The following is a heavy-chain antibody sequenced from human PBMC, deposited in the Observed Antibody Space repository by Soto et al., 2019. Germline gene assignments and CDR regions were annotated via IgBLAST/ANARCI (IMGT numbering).Heavy chain of an antibody. CDR3: ARGTRTNWLDP. CDR1: VGTFSACY. J-gene: IGHJ5*02. Sequence: SETLSRTGAVYVGTFSACYWSCIRQPPRKGLEWIGEINHSGSTNYNQSLKSRVTISVDTSKNQFSLKLSSVTAADTAVYYCARGTRTNWLDPWGQGSMVPVSS. V-gene: IGHV4-34*01. CDR2: INHSGST.